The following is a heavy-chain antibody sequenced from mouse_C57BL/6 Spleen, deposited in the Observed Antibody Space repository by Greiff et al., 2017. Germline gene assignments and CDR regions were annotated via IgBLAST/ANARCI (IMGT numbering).Heavy chain of an antibody. J-gene: IGHJ3*01. CDR3: ASRGDYEDAY. CDR1: GYTFTSYG. V-gene: IGHV1-81*01. D-gene: IGHD2-4*01. CDR2: IYPRSGNT. Sequence: QVQLQQSGAELARPGASVKLSCKASGYTFTSYGISWVKQRTGQGLEWIGEIYPRSGNTYYNEKFKGKATLTADKSSSTAYMELRSLTSEDSAVYFCASRGDYEDAYWGQGTLVTVSA.